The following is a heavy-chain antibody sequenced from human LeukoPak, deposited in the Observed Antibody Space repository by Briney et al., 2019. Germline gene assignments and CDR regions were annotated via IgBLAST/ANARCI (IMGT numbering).Heavy chain of an antibody. Sequence: GRSLRLSCAASGFTFSSYGMHWDRQAPGKGLEWVAVISYDGSNKYYADSVKGRFTISRDNSKNTLYLQMNSLRAEDTAVYYCAKDLRGLYGDQVAFDIWGQGTMVTVSS. CDR1: GFTFSSYG. CDR3: AKDLRGLYGDQVAFDI. D-gene: IGHD4-17*01. J-gene: IGHJ3*02. CDR2: ISYDGSNK. V-gene: IGHV3-30*18.